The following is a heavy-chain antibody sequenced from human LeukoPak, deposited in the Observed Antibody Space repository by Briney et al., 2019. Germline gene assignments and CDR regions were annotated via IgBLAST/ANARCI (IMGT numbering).Heavy chain of an antibody. Sequence: ASVKVSCKASGYTFTSYDINWVRQATGQGLEWMGWMNPNSGNTGYAQKFQGRVTMTRDTSISTAYMELSRLRSDDTAVYYCARPRRYSSGWYLYWGQGTLVTVSS. V-gene: IGHV1-8*02. D-gene: IGHD6-19*01. J-gene: IGHJ4*02. CDR2: MNPNSGNT. CDR1: GYTFTSYD. CDR3: ARPRRYSSGWYLY.